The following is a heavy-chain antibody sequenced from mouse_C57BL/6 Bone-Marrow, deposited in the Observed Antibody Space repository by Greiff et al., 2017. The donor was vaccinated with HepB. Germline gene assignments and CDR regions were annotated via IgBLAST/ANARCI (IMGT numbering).Heavy chain of an antibody. V-gene: IGHV6-6*01. Sequence: EVKVVESGGGLVQPGGSMKLSCAASGFTFSDAWMDWVRQSPEKGLEWVAEIRNKANNHATYYAESVKGRFTISRDDSKSSVYLQMNSLRAEDTGIYYCTRPLLCRAMDYWGQGTSVTVSS. J-gene: IGHJ4*01. CDR2: IRNKANNHAT. D-gene: IGHD2-1*01. CDR3: TRPLLCRAMDY. CDR1: GFTFSDAW.